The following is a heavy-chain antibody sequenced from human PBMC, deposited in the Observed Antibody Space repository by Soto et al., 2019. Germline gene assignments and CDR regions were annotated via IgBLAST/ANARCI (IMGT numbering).Heavy chain of an antibody. V-gene: IGHV1-18*01. D-gene: IGHD3-10*01. J-gene: IGHJ4*02. CDR1: GYTFSSYG. CDR3: ARECWLGELLY. Sequence: VQLVQSGNVVQKPGSSVKVSCKTSGYTFSSYGIIWVRQAPGQGLEWMGWISGYNGNADYAQRFRGRVNMTTDTSTTTVFMELRDLRSDDTALYFCARECWLGELLYWGQGSLVTVS. CDR2: ISGYNGNA.